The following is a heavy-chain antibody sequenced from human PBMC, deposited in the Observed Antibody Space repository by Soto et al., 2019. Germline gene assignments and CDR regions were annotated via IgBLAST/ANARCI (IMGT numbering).Heavy chain of an antibody. CDR1: GGSMSGYY. D-gene: IGHD6-6*01. CDR2: VYYTGST. V-gene: IGHV4-59*01. CDR3: ARSIAVPSSRIDH. J-gene: IGHJ4*02. Sequence: SETLSLTCRVSGGSMSGYYWSWIRQAPGKGLEWIGYVYYTGSTNYNPSLQSRVTISVDTSNKQFSLSLRLVTAADTAVYFCARSIAVPSSRIDHWGQGIRVTFXS.